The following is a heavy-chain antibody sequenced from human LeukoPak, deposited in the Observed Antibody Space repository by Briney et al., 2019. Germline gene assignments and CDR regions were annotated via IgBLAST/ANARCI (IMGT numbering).Heavy chain of an antibody. J-gene: IGHJ3*02. V-gene: IGHV1-69*05. CDR2: IIPIFGTA. Sequence: SLAVSCKDCRGTFSGYAMISVRQAPGQRLEWIGGIIPIFGTANYAQKFQGRVTITTDESTSTAYMELSSLRSEDTAVYYCARDRPSSSSAVRAFDIWGQGTMVTVSS. D-gene: IGHD6-6*01. CDR1: RGTFSGYA. CDR3: ARDRPSSSSAVRAFDI.